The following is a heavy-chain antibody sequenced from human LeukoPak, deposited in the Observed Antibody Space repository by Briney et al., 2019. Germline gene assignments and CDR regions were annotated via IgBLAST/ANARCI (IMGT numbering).Heavy chain of an antibody. Sequence: PGGSLRLSCAASGFTFSSYGMHWVRQAPGKGLEWVAVIWYDGSNKYYADPVKGRFTISRDNSKNTLYLQMNSLRAEDTAVYYCARNGGRGARPGVHYYDSSGYTYWGQGTLVTVSS. J-gene: IGHJ4*02. D-gene: IGHD3-22*01. CDR1: GFTFSSYG. V-gene: IGHV3-33*01. CDR3: ARNGGRGARPGVHYYDSSGYTY. CDR2: IWYDGSNK.